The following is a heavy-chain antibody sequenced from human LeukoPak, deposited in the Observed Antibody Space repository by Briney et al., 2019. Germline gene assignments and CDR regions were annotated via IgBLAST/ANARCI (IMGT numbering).Heavy chain of an antibody. CDR3: AKEPLRSGYYEGFGAFDI. D-gene: IGHD3-3*01. V-gene: IGHV3-9*01. J-gene: IGHJ3*02. CDR2: ISWNSGSI. Sequence: GGSLRLSCAASGFTFDDYAMHWVRQAPGKGLGWVSGISWNSGSIGYADSVKGRFTISRDNAKNSLYLQMNSLRSEDTALYYCAKEPLRSGYYEGFGAFDIWGQGTMVTVSS. CDR1: GFTFDDYA.